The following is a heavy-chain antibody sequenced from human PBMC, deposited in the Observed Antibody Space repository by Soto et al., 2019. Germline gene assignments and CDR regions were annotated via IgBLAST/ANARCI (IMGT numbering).Heavy chain of an antibody. Sequence: RGSLRLSCAASGFTFSNAWMSWVRQAPGKGLEWVGRIKSKTDGGTTDYAAPVKDRFTISRDDSKNTLYLQMNSLKTEDTAVYYCTTGTYYGSGKDYWGQGTLVTVSS. CDR3: TTGTYYGSGKDY. CDR1: GFTFSNAW. J-gene: IGHJ4*02. V-gene: IGHV3-15*01. D-gene: IGHD3-10*01. CDR2: IKSKTDGGTT.